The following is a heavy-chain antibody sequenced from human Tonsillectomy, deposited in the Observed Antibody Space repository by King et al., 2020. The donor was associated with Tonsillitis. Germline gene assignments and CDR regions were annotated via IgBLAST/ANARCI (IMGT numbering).Heavy chain of an antibody. CDR3: ARVGGWGWFDP. J-gene: IGHJ5*02. V-gene: IGHV3-7*01. D-gene: IGHD3-16*01. Sequence: VQLVESGGGLVQPGGSLRLSCAASGFTFSSYWMSWVRQAPGKGLEWLANIKQDGSVKYYVDSVKGGFTISRGNSKNSLYLEMNSLRGEETAVYYCARVGGWGWFDPWGQGTLVTVSS. CDR2: IKQDGSVK. CDR1: GFTFSSYW.